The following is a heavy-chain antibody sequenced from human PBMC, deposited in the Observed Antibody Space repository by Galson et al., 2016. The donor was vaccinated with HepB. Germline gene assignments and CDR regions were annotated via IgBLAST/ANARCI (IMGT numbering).Heavy chain of an antibody. D-gene: IGHD3-3*01. CDR3: ARDGAFGDFWNNRRGDLDY. J-gene: IGHJ4*02. CDR2: ISASNGNT. Sequence: SVKVSCKASGYTFTNYGLSWVRQAPGQGLEWMGWISASNGNTNYAQNFQGRVTMTTDTSTSTVYMELRSLKSDDTAVYYCARDGAFGDFWNNRRGDLDYWGQGTLVTVSS. CDR1: GYTFTNYG. V-gene: IGHV1-18*01.